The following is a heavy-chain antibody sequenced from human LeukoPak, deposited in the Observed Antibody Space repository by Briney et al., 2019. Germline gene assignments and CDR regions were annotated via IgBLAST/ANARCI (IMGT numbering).Heavy chain of an antibody. Sequence: GGSLRLSCAASGFTVSSNYMSWVRQAPGKGLEWVSVIYSGGSTYYADSVKGRFTISRDNSKSTLYIQMNSLRAEDTAVYYCARRKTADATYDYWGQGTLVTVSS. CDR1: GFTVSSNY. J-gene: IGHJ4*02. D-gene: IGHD1-26*01. CDR2: IYSGGST. CDR3: ARRKTADATYDY. V-gene: IGHV3-53*01.